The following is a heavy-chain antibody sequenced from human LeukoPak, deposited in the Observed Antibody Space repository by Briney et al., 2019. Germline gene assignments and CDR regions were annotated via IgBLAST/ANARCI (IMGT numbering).Heavy chain of an antibody. D-gene: IGHD3-3*01. CDR2: ISGSGGST. V-gene: IGHV3-23*01. CDR1: GFTFSSYA. Sequence: GGSLRLSCAASGFTFSSYAMSWVRQAPGKGLEWGSAISGSGGSTYYTDSVKGRFTISRDNSKNTLYLQMNSLRAEDTAVYYCAKRGVVIKSWFDPWGQGTVVTVSS. J-gene: IGHJ5*02. CDR3: AKRGVVIKSWFDP.